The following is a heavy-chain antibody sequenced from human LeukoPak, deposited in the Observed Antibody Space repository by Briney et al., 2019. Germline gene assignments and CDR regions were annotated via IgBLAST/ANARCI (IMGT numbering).Heavy chain of an antibody. D-gene: IGHD3-22*01. CDR2: INPNSGDT. Sequence: ASVTDPRKASGYTFTGYYLHWVRQAPGQGLEWMGWINPNSGDTNYAQKFQGRVTMTRDTSISTAYMELSSLRSDDTAVFYCARGDSSPYYYFDYWGQVTLVTVSS. CDR3: ARGDSSPYYYFDY. V-gene: IGHV1-2*02. CDR1: GYTFTGYY. J-gene: IGHJ4*02.